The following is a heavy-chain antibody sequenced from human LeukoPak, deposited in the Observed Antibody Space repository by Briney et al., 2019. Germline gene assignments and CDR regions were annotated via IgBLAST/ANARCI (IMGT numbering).Heavy chain of an antibody. V-gene: IGHV5-51*01. CDR3: AARTYYYDSSGYLRFDY. CDR1: GYSFTSYW. D-gene: IGHD3-22*01. J-gene: IGHJ4*02. CDR2: IYPGDSDT. Sequence: GESLKISCKGSGYSFTSYWIGWVRQLPGKGLEWMGIIYPGDSDTRYSPSFQGQVTISADKSISTAYLQWSSLKASDTAMYYCAARTYYYDSSGYLRFDYWGQGTLVTVSS.